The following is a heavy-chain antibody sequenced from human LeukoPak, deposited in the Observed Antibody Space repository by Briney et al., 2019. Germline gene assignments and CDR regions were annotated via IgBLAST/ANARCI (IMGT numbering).Heavy chain of an antibody. CDR2: INPSGGST. V-gene: IGHV1-46*01. D-gene: IGHD4-23*01. Sequence: ASVKVSCKASGYTFTSYGISWVRQAPGQGLEWMGIINPSGGSTSYAQKFQGRVTMTRDMSTSTVYMELSSLRSEDTAVYYCASGGRGGPNSWFDPWGQGTLVTVSS. J-gene: IGHJ5*02. CDR1: GYTFTSYG. CDR3: ASGGRGGPNSWFDP.